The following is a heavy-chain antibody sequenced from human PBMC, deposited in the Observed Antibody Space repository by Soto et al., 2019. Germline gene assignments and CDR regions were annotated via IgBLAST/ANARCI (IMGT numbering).Heavy chain of an antibody. CDR2: INSYGGTT. Sequence: EVQLLESGGGLVQPGGSRRLSCAASGFSFSSYAMSWVRQAPGKGLEWVSAINSYGGTTYYVDSVKGRFTISRDNSKNTLYLQMNSLRVEDTAVYYCAKEPLARGSGWYADYWGQGTLVTVSS. CDR3: AKEPLARGSGWYADY. J-gene: IGHJ4*02. D-gene: IGHD6-19*01. V-gene: IGHV3-23*01. CDR1: GFSFSSYA.